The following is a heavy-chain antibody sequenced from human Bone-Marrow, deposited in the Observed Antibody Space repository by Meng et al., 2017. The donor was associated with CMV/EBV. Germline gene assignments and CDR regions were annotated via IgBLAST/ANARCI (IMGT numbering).Heavy chain of an antibody. V-gene: IGHV3-23*03. D-gene: IGHD4/OR15-4a*01. CDR2: IYSGVTST. CDR1: GFTFSSYA. J-gene: IGHJ4*02. Sequence: GESLKISCAASGFTFSSYAMHWVRQAPGKGLEWVSVIYSGVTSTYYANSVKGRFTISRDNSKNTLYLQMNSLRAEDTAVYYCAKDANYVTHWGQGTLVTVSS. CDR3: AKDANYVTH.